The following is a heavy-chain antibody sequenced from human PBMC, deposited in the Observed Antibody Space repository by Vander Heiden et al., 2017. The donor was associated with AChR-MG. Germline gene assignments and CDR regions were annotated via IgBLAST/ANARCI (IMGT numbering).Heavy chain of an antibody. CDR1: GYTFTSYY. Sequence: QVQLVQSGAELKKPGASEKVPCKASGYTFTSYYIHCVRQATGQGLELMGWMNPNSGNTGYAQKFQGRVTMTRNTSISTAYMELSSLRSEDTAVYYCASCIAAAGVIDYWGQGTLVTVSS. CDR3: ASCIAAAGVIDY. D-gene: IGHD6-13*01. J-gene: IGHJ4*02. V-gene: IGHV1-8*01. CDR2: MNPNSGNT.